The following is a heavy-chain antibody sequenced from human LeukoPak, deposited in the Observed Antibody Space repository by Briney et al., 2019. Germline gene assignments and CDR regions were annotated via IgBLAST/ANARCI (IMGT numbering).Heavy chain of an antibody. D-gene: IGHD1-7*01. CDR2: ISGSGGST. Sequence: GGSLRLPYAACGFTFRCYTISWVRQAPGKGLEWVSSISGSGGSTYYADSVKGRFTISRDNTKNTLYLQMNSLRGEDTAVYYCAKDRERTIADYFDYWGQGTLVTVSS. V-gene: IGHV3-23*01. CDR1: GFTFRCYT. CDR3: AKDRERTIADYFDY. J-gene: IGHJ4*02.